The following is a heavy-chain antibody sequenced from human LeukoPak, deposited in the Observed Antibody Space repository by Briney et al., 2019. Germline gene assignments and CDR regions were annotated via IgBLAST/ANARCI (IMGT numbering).Heavy chain of an antibody. V-gene: IGHV3-23*01. J-gene: IGHJ6*03. D-gene: IGHD2-2*01. CDR1: GFTFSSYA. CDR2: ISGSGGST. Sequence: PGGSLRPSCAASGFTFSSYAMCWVRQAPGKGLEWVSAISGSGGSTYYADSVKGRFTICRDNSNNTLYLQMNSLRAEDTAVYYCAKAECSSTSCYGYYYYYYMDVWGKGTTVTVSS. CDR3: AKAECSSTSCYGYYYYYYMDV.